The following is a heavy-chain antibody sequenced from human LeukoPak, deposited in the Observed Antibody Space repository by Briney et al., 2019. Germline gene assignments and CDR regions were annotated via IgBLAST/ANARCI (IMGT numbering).Heavy chain of an antibody. D-gene: IGHD2-2*01. CDR1: GFTFSSYS. Sequence: PGGSLRLSCAASGFTFSSYSMNWVRQTPGKGLEWVSSISSSSSYIYYADSVKGRFTISRDNAKNSLYLQMNSLRAEDTAVYYCAREVVPAAMNYWGQGTLVTVSS. CDR2: ISSSSSYI. CDR3: AREVVPAAMNY. V-gene: IGHV3-21*01. J-gene: IGHJ4*02.